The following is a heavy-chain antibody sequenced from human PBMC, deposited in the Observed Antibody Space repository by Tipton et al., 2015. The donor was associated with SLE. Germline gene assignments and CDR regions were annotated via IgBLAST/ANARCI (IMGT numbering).Heavy chain of an antibody. CDR3: ATNGHGETYEFFTEYLRH. CDR1: GGSIGPYY. CDR2: IYFDGNS. Sequence: TLSLTCSVSGGSIGPYYWHWIRQSPGKALGWIGDIYFDGNSNGIGNYNTSLKSRVTMSVDMSKNQFSLRLTSVTAADTAVYYCATNGHGETYEFFTEYLRHWGQGTLVTVSS. V-gene: IGHV4-59*12. J-gene: IGHJ1*01. D-gene: IGHD5-12*01.